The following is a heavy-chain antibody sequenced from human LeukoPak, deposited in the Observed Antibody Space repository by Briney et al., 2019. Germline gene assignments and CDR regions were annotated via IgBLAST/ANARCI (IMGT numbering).Heavy chain of an antibody. CDR1: GFTFSSYG. D-gene: IGHD2-2*01. Sequence: GGSLRLSCAASGFTFSSYGMHWVRQAPGKGLEWVAVISYDGSNKYYADSVKGRFTISRDNSKNTLYLQMNSLRAEDTAVYYCAKGETRYCSSTSCYLLDYWGQGTLVTVSS. J-gene: IGHJ4*02. CDR2: ISYDGSNK. V-gene: IGHV3-30*18. CDR3: AKGETRYCSSTSCYLLDY.